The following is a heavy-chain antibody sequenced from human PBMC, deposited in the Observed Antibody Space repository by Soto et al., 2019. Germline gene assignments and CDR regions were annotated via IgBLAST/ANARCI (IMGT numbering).Heavy chain of an antibody. CDR2: INHSGDT. Sequence: QVQLQQWGAGLLKPSETLSLTCAVYGGSFSGYYWSWIRQPPGEGLEWIGEINHSGDTNYNPSLKSRVAMLVDTSKNQFSLNLRSVTAADTAVYYCARGRAEYDYIWGNYRYTPFDFWGQGTLVTVSS. V-gene: IGHV4-34*02. CDR3: ARGRAEYDYIWGNYRYTPFDF. CDR1: GGSFSGYY. J-gene: IGHJ4*02. D-gene: IGHD3-16*02.